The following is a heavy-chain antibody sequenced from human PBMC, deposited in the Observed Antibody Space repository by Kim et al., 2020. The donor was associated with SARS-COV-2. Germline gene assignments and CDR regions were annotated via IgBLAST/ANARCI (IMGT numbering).Heavy chain of an antibody. CDR2: INSDGSST. J-gene: IGHJ6*02. V-gene: IGHV3-74*01. D-gene: IGHD6-13*01. CDR1: GFTFSSYW. CDR3: ARDDGVSSWVIYYYYYGMDV. Sequence: GGSLRLSCAASGFTFSSYWMHWVRQAPGKGLVWVSRINSDGSSTSYADSVKGRFTISRDNAKNTLYLQMNSLRAEDTAVYYCARDDGVSSWVIYYYYYGMDVWGQETTVTVSS.